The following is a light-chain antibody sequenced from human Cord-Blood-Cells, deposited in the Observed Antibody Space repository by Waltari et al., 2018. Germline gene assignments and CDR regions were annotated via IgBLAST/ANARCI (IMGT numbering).Light chain of an antibody. CDR1: SSDVGGYYY. J-gene: IGLJ1*01. CDR3: SSYAGSLYV. Sequence: QSALTQPPSASGSPGQSVTIPCTGTSSDVGGYYYVSWYQQHPGKAPKLMIYEVSKRPSGVPDRFYGSKSGNTASLTVSGLQAEDEADYYCSSYAGSLYVFGTGTKVTVL. CDR2: EVS. V-gene: IGLV2-8*01.